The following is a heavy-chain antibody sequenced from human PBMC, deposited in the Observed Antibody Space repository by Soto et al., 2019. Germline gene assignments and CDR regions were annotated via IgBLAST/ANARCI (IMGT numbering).Heavy chain of an antibody. J-gene: IGHJ4*02. CDR1: GGSISSGGSS. CDR3: ARAGDSSGPVALGY. V-gene: IGHV4-30-2*01. D-gene: IGHD6-19*01. Sequence: QLQLQESGSGLVKPSQTLSLTCAVSGGSISSGGSSSSWIRQPPGKGLEWIGYIYHSGSTYYNPSLKRRVTISVDRSKNQFSLKLSSVTAADTAVYYCARAGDSSGPVALGYWGQGTLVTVSS. CDR2: IYHSGST.